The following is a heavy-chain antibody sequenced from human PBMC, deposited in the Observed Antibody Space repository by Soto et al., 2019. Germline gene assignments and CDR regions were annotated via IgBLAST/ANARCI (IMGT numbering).Heavy chain of an antibody. CDR3: TRVYRMVRGVIYYFDY. V-gene: IGHV3-49*03. CDR2: IRSKAYGGTT. D-gene: IGHD3-10*01. J-gene: IGHJ4*02. Sequence: PGGSLRLSCTASGFTFGDYAMSWFRQAPGKGLEWVGFIRSKAYGGTTEYAASVKGRFTISRDDSKSIAYLQMNSLKTEDTAVYYCTRVYRMVRGVIYYFDYWGQGTLVTVSS. CDR1: GFTFGDYA.